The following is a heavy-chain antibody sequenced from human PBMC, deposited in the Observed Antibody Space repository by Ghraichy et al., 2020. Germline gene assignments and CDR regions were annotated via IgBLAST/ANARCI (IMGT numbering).Heavy chain of an antibody. D-gene: IGHD3-3*01. CDR2: INHSGST. CDR3: ARTAARIWSGYYGNWFDP. CDR1: GGSFSGYY. V-gene: IGHV4-34*01. Sequence: SETLSLTCAVYGGSFSGYYWSWIRQPPGKGLEWIGEINHSGSTNYNPSLKSRVTISVDTSKNQFSLNLSSVTAADTAVYYCARTAARIWSGYYGNWFDPWGQGSLVTVSS. J-gene: IGHJ5*02.